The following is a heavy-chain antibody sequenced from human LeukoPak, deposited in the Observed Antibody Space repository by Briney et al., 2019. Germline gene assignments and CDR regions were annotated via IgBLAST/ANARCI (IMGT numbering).Heavy chain of an antibody. D-gene: IGHD3-10*01. CDR2: IYYSGST. CDR3: ARVKFKEYYYGSGSPFFDY. CDR1: GGSISSSNYY. V-gene: IGHV4-61*05. J-gene: IGHJ4*02. Sequence: SETLSLTCTVSGGSISSSNYYWSWIRQPPGKGLEWIGYIYYSGSTNYNPSLKSRVAISVDTSKNQFSLKLSSVTAADTAVYYCARVKFKEYYYGSGSPFFDYWGQGTLVTVSS.